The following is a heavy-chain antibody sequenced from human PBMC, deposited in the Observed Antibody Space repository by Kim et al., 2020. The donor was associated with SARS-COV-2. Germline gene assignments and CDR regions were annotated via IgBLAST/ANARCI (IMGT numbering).Heavy chain of an antibody. V-gene: IGHV3-11*01. J-gene: IGHJ2*01. CDR1: GFTFSDYY. D-gene: IGHD3-9*01. Sequence: GGPLRLSCAASGFTFSDYYMSWIRQAPGKGLEWVSYISSSGSTIYYADSVKGRFTISRDNAKNSLYLQMNSLRAEDTAVYYCARFGAGYDILTGYFNYWYFDLWGRGTLVTVSS. CDR3: ARFGAGYDILTGYFNYWYFDL. CDR2: ISSSGSTI.